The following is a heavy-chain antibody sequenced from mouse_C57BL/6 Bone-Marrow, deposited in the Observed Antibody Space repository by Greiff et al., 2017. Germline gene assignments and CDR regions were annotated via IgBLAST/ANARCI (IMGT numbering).Heavy chain of an antibody. CDR2: ISSGSSTI. CDR3: ARPDFGYAMDY. V-gene: IGHV5-17*01. Sequence: EVKVEESGGGLVKPGGSLKLSCAASGFTFSDYGMHWVRQAPEKGLEWVAYISSGSSTIYYADTVKGRFTIYRDNAKNTLFLQMTSLRSEDTAMYYCARPDFGYAMDYWGQGTSVTVSS. CDR1: GFTFSDYG. J-gene: IGHJ4*01.